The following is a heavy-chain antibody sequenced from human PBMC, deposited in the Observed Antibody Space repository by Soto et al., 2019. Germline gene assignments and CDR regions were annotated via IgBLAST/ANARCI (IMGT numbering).Heavy chain of an antibody. Sequence: QVQLQQWGAGLLKPSETLSLTCAVYGGSFSGYYWSWIRQPPGKGLEWIGEINHSGSTNYNPSLKSRVPISVDTSKNQFSLKLSSVTAADTAVYYCARGLGSSSPHKYDYWGQGTLVTVSS. CDR2: INHSGST. CDR1: GGSFSGYY. CDR3: ARGLGSSSPHKYDY. J-gene: IGHJ4*02. V-gene: IGHV4-34*01. D-gene: IGHD6-13*01.